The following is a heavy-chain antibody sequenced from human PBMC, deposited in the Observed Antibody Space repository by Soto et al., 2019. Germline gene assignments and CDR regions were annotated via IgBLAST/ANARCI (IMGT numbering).Heavy chain of an antibody. D-gene: IGHD2-15*01. CDR2: ISAYNGNT. V-gene: IGHV1-18*01. J-gene: IGHJ4*02. CDR1: GYTFTSYG. Sequence: ASVKVSCKASGYTFTSYGISWVRQAPGQGLEWMGWISAYNGNTNYAQKLQGRVTMTTDTSTSTAYMELRSLRSDDTAVYYCARDLSGYCSGGSCRPFDYWGQGTLVTVSS. CDR3: ARDLSGYCSGGSCRPFDY.